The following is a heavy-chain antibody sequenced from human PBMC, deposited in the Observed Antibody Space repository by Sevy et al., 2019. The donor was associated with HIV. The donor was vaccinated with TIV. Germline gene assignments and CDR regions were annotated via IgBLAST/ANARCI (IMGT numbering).Heavy chain of an antibody. J-gene: IGHJ4*02. CDR1: GYTHTELS. Sequence: ASVKVSCKVSGYTHTELSMHWVRRAPRKGLEWMGGFDPEDGETIYAQKFQGRVTMTEDTSTDTAYMELSSLRSEDTAVYYCATGIVVVIATQSTIPVFDYWGQGTLVTVSS. D-gene: IGHD2-21*01. CDR2: FDPEDGET. CDR3: ATGIVVVIATQSTIPVFDY. V-gene: IGHV1-24*01.